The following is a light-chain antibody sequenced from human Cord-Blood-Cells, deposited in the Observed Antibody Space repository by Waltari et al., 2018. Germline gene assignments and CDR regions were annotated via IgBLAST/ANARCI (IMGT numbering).Light chain of an antibody. V-gene: IGLV2-11*01. CDR2: DVS. Sequence: QSALTQPRPVSGYPGQSVTIPCTGTSSDVGGYNYVSWYQQHPGKAPKLMIYDVSKRPSGVPDRFSGSKSGNTASLTISGLQAEDEADYYCCSYAGSYTFVVFGGGTKLTVL. J-gene: IGLJ2*01. CDR3: CSYAGSYTFVV. CDR1: SSDVGGYNY.